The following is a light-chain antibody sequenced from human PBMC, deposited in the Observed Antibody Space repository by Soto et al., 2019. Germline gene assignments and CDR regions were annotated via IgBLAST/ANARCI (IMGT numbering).Light chain of an antibody. CDR3: QQHGTSPIT. Sequence: EFVLTQSPGTLSSSPGERATLSCRASQTVRNNYLAWYQQKPGQAPRLLIYGASSRATGIPDRFSGSGSGTDFTLTISRLEPEDFAVYYCQQHGTSPITFGQGTRLEIK. V-gene: IGKV3-20*01. CDR2: GAS. CDR1: QTVRNNY. J-gene: IGKJ5*01.